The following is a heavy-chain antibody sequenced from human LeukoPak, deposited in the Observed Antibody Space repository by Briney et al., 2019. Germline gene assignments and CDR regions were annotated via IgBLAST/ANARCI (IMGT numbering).Heavy chain of an antibody. J-gene: IGHJ4*02. CDR2: VYTTGST. CDR1: GGSISSGSYY. D-gene: IGHD3-22*01. CDR3: ARGAWRNYYDSSGYLRY. Sequence: PSETLSLTCTVSGGSISSGSYYWSWIRQPAGKGLEWIGRVYTTGSTDYNPSLKSRVTISVDTSKNHFSLNLTSVTAADTAVYYCARGAWRNYYDSSGYLRYWGQGTLVTVSS. V-gene: IGHV4-61*02.